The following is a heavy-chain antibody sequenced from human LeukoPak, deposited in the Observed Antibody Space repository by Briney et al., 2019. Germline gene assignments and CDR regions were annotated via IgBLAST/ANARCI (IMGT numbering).Heavy chain of an antibody. D-gene: IGHD3-22*01. V-gene: IGHV3-7*01. CDR3: ARDLFDYYDSSGYYYHSDAFDI. Sequence: GGSLRPSCAASGFTFSSYWMSWVRQAPGKGLEWVANIKQDGSEKYYVDSVKGRFTISRDNAKNSLYLQMNSLRAEDTAVYYCARDLFDYYDSSGYYYHSDAFDIWGQGTMVTVSS. J-gene: IGHJ3*02. CDR2: IKQDGSEK. CDR1: GFTFSSYW.